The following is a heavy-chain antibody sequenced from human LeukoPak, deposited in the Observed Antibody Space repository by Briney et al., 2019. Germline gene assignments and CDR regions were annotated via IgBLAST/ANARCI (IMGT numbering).Heavy chain of an antibody. Sequence: PSETLSLTCTVSGGSISSYYWSWIRQPPGKGLEWIGYIYTSGSTNYNPSLKNRVTISVNTSKNQFSLKLSSVTAADTAVVYCGRHVYKRRRLERFPSYYYYMDVWGKGTTVTVSS. V-gene: IGHV4-4*09. J-gene: IGHJ6*03. CDR1: GGSISSYY. D-gene: IGHD1-1*01. CDR2: IYTSGST. CDR3: GRHVYKRRRLERFPSYYYYMDV.